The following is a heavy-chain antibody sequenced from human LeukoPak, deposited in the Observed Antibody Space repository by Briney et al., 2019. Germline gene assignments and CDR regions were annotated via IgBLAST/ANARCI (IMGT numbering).Heavy chain of an antibody. Sequence: GGSLRLSCAASGFTFNNYWIHWVRQVPGKGLVWVSRINNDGSSASYVDSVKGRFTISRDNAKNTLYLQMNSLRGEDTAVYYCARGASNRFDYWGQGTLVTVSS. CDR3: ARGASNRFDY. V-gene: IGHV3-74*01. CDR1: GFTFNNYW. J-gene: IGHJ4*02. D-gene: IGHD1-14*01. CDR2: INNDGSSA.